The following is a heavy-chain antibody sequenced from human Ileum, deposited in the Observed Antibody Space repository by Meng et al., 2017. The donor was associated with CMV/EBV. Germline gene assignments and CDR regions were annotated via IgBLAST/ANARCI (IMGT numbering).Heavy chain of an antibody. J-gene: IGHJ4*02. CDR1: GGFSSGYY. Sequence: GSLRLSCAAYGGFSSGYYWSWIRQPPGKGLEWIGEINHSGSTNYNPSLKSRVTISVDTSKNQFSLKLSSVTAADTAVYYCASGGNTMAARAEDYWGQGTLVTVSS. CDR2: INHSGST. V-gene: IGHV4-34*01. CDR3: ASGGNTMAARAEDY. D-gene: IGHD6-6*01.